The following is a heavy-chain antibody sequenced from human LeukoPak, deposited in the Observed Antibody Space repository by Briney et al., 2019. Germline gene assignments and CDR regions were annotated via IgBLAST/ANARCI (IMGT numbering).Heavy chain of an antibody. D-gene: IGHD1-20*01. CDR3: ARDDAPGRPAYNWNPYYCYYYGMDV. CDR1: GFTFSSYA. J-gene: IGHJ6*02. Sequence: GRSLRLSCAASGFTFSSYAMDWVRQAPGKGLEWVAFISYDGSNKYYADSVKGRFTISRDNSKNTLYLQMNSLRAEDTAVYYCARDDAPGRPAYNWNPYYCYYYGMDVWGQGTTVTVSS. CDR2: ISYDGSNK. V-gene: IGHV3-30-3*01.